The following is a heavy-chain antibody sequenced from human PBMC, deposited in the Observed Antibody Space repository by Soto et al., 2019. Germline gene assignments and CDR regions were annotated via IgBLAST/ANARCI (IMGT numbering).Heavy chain of an antibody. CDR3: ATTTVTNGGVDGMDV. Sequence: QLQLQESGPGLVKPSETLSLTCTVSGGSISSSSYYWGWIRQPPGKGLEWIGSIYYSGSTYYNPSLKSRVTISVDTSKNQFSLKLSSVTAADTAVYYCATTTVTNGGVDGMDVWGQGTTVTVSS. D-gene: IGHD4-17*01. V-gene: IGHV4-39*01. CDR2: IYYSGST. J-gene: IGHJ6*02. CDR1: GGSISSSSYY.